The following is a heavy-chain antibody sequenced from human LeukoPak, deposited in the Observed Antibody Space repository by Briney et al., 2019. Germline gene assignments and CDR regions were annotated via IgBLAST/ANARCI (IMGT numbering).Heavy chain of an antibody. CDR2: IIPIFGTA. V-gene: IGHV1-69*05. J-gene: IGHJ6*03. D-gene: IGHD3-3*01. Sequence: ASVKVSCKASGGTFSSYVISWVRQAPGQGLEWMGGIIPIFGTANYAQKFQGRVTMTRDTSTSTVYMELSSLRSEDTAVYYCARDHLEWLFLGHYMDVWGKGTTVTVSS. CDR1: GGTFSSYV. CDR3: ARDHLEWLFLGHYMDV.